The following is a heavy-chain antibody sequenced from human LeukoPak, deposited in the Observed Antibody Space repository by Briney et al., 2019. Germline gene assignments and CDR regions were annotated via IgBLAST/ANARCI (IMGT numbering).Heavy chain of an antibody. V-gene: IGHV3-30*01. J-gene: IGHJ6*03. CDR1: GFTFTSYA. CDR2: ISYDGSNK. D-gene: IGHD1-26*01. Sequence: GGSLRLSCAASGFTFTSYAMHWVRQAAGKGLEWVAVISYDGSNKYYADSVKGRFTISRNNYKNTLYLQMNSPRAEATAVYYCARNNYYGPSYYYYYYMDVWGKGTTVTVSS. CDR3: ARNNYYGPSYYYYYYMDV.